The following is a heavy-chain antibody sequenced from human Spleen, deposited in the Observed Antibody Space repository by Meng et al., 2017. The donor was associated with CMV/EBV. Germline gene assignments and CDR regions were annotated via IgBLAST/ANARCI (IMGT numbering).Heavy chain of an antibody. CDR1: GSTFTGYY. CDR2: INLNSGGT. Sequence: AGSTFTGYYMHWVRQAPGQGLEWVGWINLNSGGTNYAQKFQARVTMTRDTSISTAYMDLSRLRADDTAVYYCARGEIAARPSYFHHWGQGTRVTVSS. V-gene: IGHV1-2*02. CDR3: ARGEIAARPSYFHH. J-gene: IGHJ1*01. D-gene: IGHD6-6*01.